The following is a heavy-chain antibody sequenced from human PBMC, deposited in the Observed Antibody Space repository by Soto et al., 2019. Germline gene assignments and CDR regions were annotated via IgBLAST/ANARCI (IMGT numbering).Heavy chain of an antibody. J-gene: IGHJ6*02. V-gene: IGHV1-18*04. CDR1: GYTFMTYG. CDR3: ATSIVASGSYCYYGMDV. Sequence: QVQLVQSGAEVKKPGASVKVSCKASGYTFMTYGISWVRQAPGQGLEWMGWISANNGNTNYAQKLQGRVTMTTDTSTTTAYMDLMSLSTDDTAVYYCATSIVASGSYCYYGMDVWGQGTTVTVSS. D-gene: IGHD6-13*01. CDR2: ISANNGNT.